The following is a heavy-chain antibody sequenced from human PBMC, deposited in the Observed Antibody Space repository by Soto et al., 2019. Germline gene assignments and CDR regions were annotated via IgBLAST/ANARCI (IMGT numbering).Heavy chain of an antibody. J-gene: IGHJ5*02. CDR1: GFTFSSYS. D-gene: IGHD6-13*01. CDR2: ISSSSSYI. V-gene: IGHV3-21*01. CDR3: ARDRIAAAGPVGVWFDP. Sequence: PVGSLRISCAASGFTFSSYSMNWVRQAPGKGLEWVSSISSSSSYIYYADSVKGRFTISRDNAKNSLYLQMNSLRAEDTAVYYCARDRIAAAGPVGVWFDPWGQGTLVTVSS.